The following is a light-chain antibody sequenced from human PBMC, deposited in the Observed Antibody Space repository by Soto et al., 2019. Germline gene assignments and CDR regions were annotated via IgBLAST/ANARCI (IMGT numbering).Light chain of an antibody. Sequence: EIVLTQSPATLSLSPGERATLSCRASQSVSSYLAWYQQKPGQAPRLLIYDASNRATGIPARFSGSGSGTVFPLTISSLEPEDFAIYYCQQRSNWLTFGGGTKVEIK. V-gene: IGKV3-11*01. J-gene: IGKJ4*01. CDR1: QSVSSY. CDR2: DAS. CDR3: QQRSNWLT.